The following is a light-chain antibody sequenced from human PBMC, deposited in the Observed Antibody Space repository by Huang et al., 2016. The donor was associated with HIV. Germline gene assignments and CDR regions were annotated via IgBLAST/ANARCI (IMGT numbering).Light chain of an antibody. CDR2: GAS. Sequence: EIVMTQSPATLSVSPGERATLSCRASQSVSNNLAWYQQKPGQAPRLLISGASTRATGVPGRFSGSGSATDFTLTISSLQSEDLAVYYCQQYNDWPRTFGQGTKVEIK. CDR1: QSVSNN. J-gene: IGKJ1*01. CDR3: QQYNDWPRT. V-gene: IGKV3-15*01.